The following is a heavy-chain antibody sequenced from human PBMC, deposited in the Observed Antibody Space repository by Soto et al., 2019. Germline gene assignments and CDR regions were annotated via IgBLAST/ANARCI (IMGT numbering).Heavy chain of an antibody. CDR3: ARAREWEHIDY. CDR2: IYYSGGT. D-gene: IGHD1-26*01. J-gene: IGHJ4*02. V-gene: IGHV4-61*01. Sequence: LSLTCTVSGGSVSSGSYYWSWIRQPPGKGLEWIGYIYYSGGTYYSPSRRSRDTISVDPSKDKFSPKLSSVTAADTAVYYCARAREWEHIDYWGQGTLVPVAS. CDR1: GGSVSSGSYY.